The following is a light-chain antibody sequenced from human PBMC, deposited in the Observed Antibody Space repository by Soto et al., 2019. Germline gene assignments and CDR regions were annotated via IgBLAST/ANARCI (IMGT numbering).Light chain of an antibody. J-gene: IGLJ2*01. CDR3: SSYTSSSNVV. V-gene: IGLV2-14*01. CDR2: DVS. CDR1: SSDVGGYNY. Sequence: QSALTQPASVSGSPGQSITISCTGTSSDVGGYNYVSWYQQHPGKAPKLMIYDVSNRPSGVSNRVSGSKSGNTASLTISGLQAGDEADYYCSSYTSSSNVVFGGGTKLTVL.